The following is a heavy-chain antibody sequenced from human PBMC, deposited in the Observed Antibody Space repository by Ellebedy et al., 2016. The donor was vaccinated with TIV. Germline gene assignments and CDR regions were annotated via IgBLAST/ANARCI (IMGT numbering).Heavy chain of an antibody. V-gene: IGHV1-69*06. Sequence: ASVKVSCKASGGTFSSYAISWVRQAPGQGLEWMGGIIPIFGTANYAQKFQGRVTITADKSTSTAYMELSSLRSEDTAVYYCAVVRIQIWFPNWFDPWGQGTLVTVSS. CDR2: IIPIFGTA. CDR3: AVVRIQIWFPNWFDP. D-gene: IGHD5-18*01. CDR1: GGTFSSYA. J-gene: IGHJ5*02.